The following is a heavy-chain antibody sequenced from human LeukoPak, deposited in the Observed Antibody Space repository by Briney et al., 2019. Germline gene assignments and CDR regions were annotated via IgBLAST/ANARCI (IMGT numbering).Heavy chain of an antibody. CDR2: INPNSGGT. CDR1: GGTFSSYA. CDR3: ARDYYGSGRLDYFDY. J-gene: IGHJ4*02. Sequence: ASVKVSCKASGGTFSSYAISWVRQAPGQGLEGMGWINPNSGGTNYAQKFQGRVTMTRDTSISTAYMELSRLRSDDTAVYYCARDYYGSGRLDYFDYWGQGTLVTVSS. D-gene: IGHD3-10*01. V-gene: IGHV1-2*02.